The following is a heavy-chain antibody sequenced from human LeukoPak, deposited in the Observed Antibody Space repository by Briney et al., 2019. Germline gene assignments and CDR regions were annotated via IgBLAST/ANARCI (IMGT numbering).Heavy chain of an antibody. CDR1: GDSISSSNW. CDR3: AREVVAAAGTVDY. V-gene: IGHV4-4*02. CDR2: IFHSGST. D-gene: IGHD6-13*01. Sequence: PSETLSLTCAVSGDSISSSNWWSWVRQPPGKGLEWIGEIFHSGSTNYNPSLKSRVTISVDTSKNQFSLKLSSVTAADTAVYYCAREVVAAAGTVDYWGQGALVIVSS. J-gene: IGHJ4*02.